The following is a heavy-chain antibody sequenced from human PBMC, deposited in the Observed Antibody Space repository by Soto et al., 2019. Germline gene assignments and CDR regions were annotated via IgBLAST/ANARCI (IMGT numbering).Heavy chain of an antibody. CDR2: INHSGST. D-gene: IGHD3-22*01. V-gene: IGHV4-34*01. CDR3: ARLKEITYYYDSKDAFDI. J-gene: IGHJ3*02. CDR1: GGSFSGYY. Sequence: QVQLQQWGAGLLKPSETLSLTCAVYGGSFSGYYWSWIRQPPGKGLEWIGEINHSGSTNYNPSLKSRVTISVDTSKNQFSLKLSSVTAADTAVYYCARLKEITYYYDSKDAFDIWGQGTMVTVSS.